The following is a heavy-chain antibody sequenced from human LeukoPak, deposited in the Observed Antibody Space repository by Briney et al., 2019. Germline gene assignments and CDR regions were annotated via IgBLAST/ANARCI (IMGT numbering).Heavy chain of an antibody. V-gene: IGHV4-59*08. Sequence: SETLSLTCSVSGGSISNYFWTWIRQPPGKGLEWIGYIYSRGSTYYNPSLKSRVTISVDTSKNRFSLKLSTVTAADTAVYYCARRPTGDPKFDYWGREPWSPSPQ. D-gene: IGHD7-27*01. CDR3: ARRPTGDPKFDY. CDR1: GGSISNYF. CDR2: IYSRGST. J-gene: IGHJ4*02.